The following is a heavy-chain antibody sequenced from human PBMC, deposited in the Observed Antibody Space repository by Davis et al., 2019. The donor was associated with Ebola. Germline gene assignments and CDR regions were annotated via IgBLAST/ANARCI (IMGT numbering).Heavy chain of an antibody. J-gene: IGHJ4*02. CDR2: ISPYSGNT. V-gene: IGHV1-18*01. D-gene: IGHD2-21*02. Sequence: AASVKVSCKASGYTFASYGISWVRQAPGQGLEWVGWISPYSGNTDHAQKFQGRVTMTTDTSTSTASMELRSLRSDDTAVYYCARLAYCGGDCADLDYWGQGTLVTVSS. CDR3: ARLAYCGGDCADLDY. CDR1: GYTFASYG.